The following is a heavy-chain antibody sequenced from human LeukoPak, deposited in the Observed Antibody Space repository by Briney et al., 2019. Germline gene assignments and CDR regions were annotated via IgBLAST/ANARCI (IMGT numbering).Heavy chain of an antibody. D-gene: IGHD3-9*01. J-gene: IGHJ5*02. V-gene: IGHV5-51*01. CDR3: GLTGYTHHWFDP. Sequence: GESLKTCCKGAGYSVTSYWIGWVRQMPGKGLEWMGIIYPGDSDTRYSPPCQGHVTIAAAKSISTAYLQWSSLKASDTAMYSCGLTGYTHHWFDPWGQGTLVTVSS. CDR1: GYSVTSYW. CDR2: IYPGDSDT.